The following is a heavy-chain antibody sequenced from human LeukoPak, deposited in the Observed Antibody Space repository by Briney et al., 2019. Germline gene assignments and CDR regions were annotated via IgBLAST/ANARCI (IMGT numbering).Heavy chain of an antibody. J-gene: IGHJ4*02. V-gene: IGHV3-30*02. CDR2: LRYDGSNK. CDR1: GFTFSTYG. CDR3: AKDPSFRPGYFDY. Sequence: PGGSLRLSCAASGFTFSTYGMHWVRQAPGKGLEWVSFLRYDGSNKYYADSVKGRFTISRDNSKNTLYLQMNSLRAEDTAVYYCAKDPSFRPGYFDYWGQGTLVTVSS.